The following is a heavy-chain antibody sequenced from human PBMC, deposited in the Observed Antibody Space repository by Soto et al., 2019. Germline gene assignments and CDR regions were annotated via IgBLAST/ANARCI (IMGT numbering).Heavy chain of an antibody. D-gene: IGHD6-6*01. Sequence: QITLKESGPALVKPTQTLTLTCTFSGFSLSTSGVGVGWIRQPPGKALEWLALIYWDDDKRYTPSLKSSHTIHKDTSKYPVVLRTTHTDPVDTATYYCAHRGIAARPGYFDYWGQGTLVTVSS. J-gene: IGHJ4*02. CDR3: AHRGIAARPGYFDY. CDR2: IYWDDDK. CDR1: GFSLSTSGVG. V-gene: IGHV2-5*02.